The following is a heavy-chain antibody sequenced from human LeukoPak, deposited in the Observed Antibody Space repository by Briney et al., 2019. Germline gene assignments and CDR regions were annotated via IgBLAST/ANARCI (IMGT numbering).Heavy chain of an antibody. J-gene: IGHJ6*03. V-gene: IGHV4-34*01. CDR1: GGSFSGYY. Sequence: SETLSLTCAVYGGSFSGYYWSWIRQPPGKGLEWIGEINHSGSTNYNPSLKSRVTISVDKSKKQFSLKLSSVTAADTAVYHCARVVGANRDYYYYYMDVWGKGTTVTVS. CDR3: ARVVGANRDYYYYYMDV. CDR2: INHSGST. D-gene: IGHD1-26*01.